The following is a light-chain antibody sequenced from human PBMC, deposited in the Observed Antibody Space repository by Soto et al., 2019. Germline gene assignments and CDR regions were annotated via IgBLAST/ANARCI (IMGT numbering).Light chain of an antibody. J-gene: IGLJ1*01. CDR2: DVT. Sequence: QSALTRPASVSGPPGQSITISCTGTSSDVGAYNYVSWYQHHPGKAPRLVIYDVTNRPSGISDRFSGSKSGNTASLTISGLLAEDEADYYCTSYTSTSTYVFGTGTKVTVL. CDR1: SSDVGAYNY. CDR3: TSYTSTSTYV. V-gene: IGLV2-14*01.